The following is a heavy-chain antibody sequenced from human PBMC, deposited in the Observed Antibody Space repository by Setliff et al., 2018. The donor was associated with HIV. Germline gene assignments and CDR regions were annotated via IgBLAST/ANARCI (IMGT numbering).Heavy chain of an antibody. Sequence: SETLSLTCSISGGSISFYYWNWLRQTPGKGLEWIAYTFDNGNTHYNPSLESRVTLSLDTSRNLFSLRLASVTAADTAVYFCARDVARFDYDTGGYYVSHFDYWGQGIQVTVSS. CDR3: ARDVARFDYDTGGYYVSHFDY. CDR2: TFDNGNT. V-gene: IGHV4-59*01. CDR1: GGSISFYY. D-gene: IGHD3-22*01. J-gene: IGHJ4*02.